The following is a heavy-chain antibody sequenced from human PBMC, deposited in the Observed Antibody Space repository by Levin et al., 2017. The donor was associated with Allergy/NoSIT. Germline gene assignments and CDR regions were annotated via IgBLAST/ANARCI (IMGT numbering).Heavy chain of an antibody. CDR1: GGSISSYY. J-gene: IGHJ4*02. Sequence: PSETLSLTCTVSGGSISSYYWTWIRQSPGRGLEWIGYMDYTGNTNYNPSLKSRVTMSLDTSKNQFSLKLTSVTAADTAVYYCARDRGVVIDSWSQGTLVTVSS. D-gene: IGHD3-3*01. V-gene: IGHV4-59*01. CDR3: ARDRGVVIDS. CDR2: MDYTGNT.